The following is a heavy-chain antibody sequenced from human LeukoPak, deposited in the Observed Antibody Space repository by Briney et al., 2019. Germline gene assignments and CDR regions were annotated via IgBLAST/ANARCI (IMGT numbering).Heavy chain of an antibody. V-gene: IGHV3-74*01. D-gene: IGHD1-26*01. CDR1: GVIFSDYW. CDR3: ARALGGKWELLSGYYMDV. Sequence: GGSLRLSCAACGVIFSDYWMCWVRQAPRKGLVWVSRIIRDGSITGNKNSADLVKGGSTVPKVNVKTSLYLQMQSLRAEDTAVYYCARALGGKWELLSGYYMDVWGKGTTVTVSS. J-gene: IGHJ6*03. CDR2: IIRDGSITGNK.